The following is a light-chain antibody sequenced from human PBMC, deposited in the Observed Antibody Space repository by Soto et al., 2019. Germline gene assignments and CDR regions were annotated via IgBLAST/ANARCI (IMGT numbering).Light chain of an antibody. J-gene: IGKJ1*01. CDR2: GAS. CDR1: QSVTGRY. Sequence: SGLTHSPGTLSLTPGEIATVSCGASQSVTGRYLAWYQQKRGQAPRLLIYGASIRATGTPDRFSGSGSGTDFTLTISRLEPEDFAVYYCQQYGRSPRPFGQVAKVAI. V-gene: IGKV3-20*01. CDR3: QQYGRSPRP.